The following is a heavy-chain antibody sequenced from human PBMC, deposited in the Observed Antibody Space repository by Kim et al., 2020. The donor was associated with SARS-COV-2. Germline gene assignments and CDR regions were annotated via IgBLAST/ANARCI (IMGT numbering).Heavy chain of an antibody. CDR1: GFSFSTSV. CDR2: VSASGDGT. J-gene: IGHJ4*02. V-gene: IGHV3-23*01. CDR3: ARGSRYSGYLD. D-gene: IGHD3-22*01. Sequence: GGSLRLSCAASGFSFSTSVMNWVRQAPGKGLEWVSSVSASGDGTPYADSVKGRFTISRDNSMNTLYHQVNSLRAEDTAVYYCARGSRYSGYLDWGQGTLVTVSS.